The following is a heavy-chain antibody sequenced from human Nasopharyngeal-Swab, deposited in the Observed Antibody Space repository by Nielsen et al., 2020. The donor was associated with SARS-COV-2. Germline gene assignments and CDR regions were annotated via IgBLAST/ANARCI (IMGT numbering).Heavy chain of an antibody. V-gene: IGHV1-18*01. Sequence: ASVKVSCKASGYTFTSYDISWVRQAPGQGLEWMGWISAYNGNTNYAQKLQGRVTMTTDTSTSTAYMELRSLRSDDTAVYYCARINDSWSGYYPFDYWGQGTLVTVSS. CDR2: ISAYNGNT. CDR3: ARINDSWSGYYPFDY. CDR1: GYTFTSYD. D-gene: IGHD3-3*01. J-gene: IGHJ4*02.